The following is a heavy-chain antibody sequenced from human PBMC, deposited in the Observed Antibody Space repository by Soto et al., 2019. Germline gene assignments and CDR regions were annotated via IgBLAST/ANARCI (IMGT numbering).Heavy chain of an antibody. D-gene: IGHD6-13*01. CDR1: GYTFTSYA. CDR2: INAGNGNT. V-gene: IGHV1-3*01. CDR3: ARDAEADSSSWYNYFDY. Sequence: EASVKVSCKASGYTFTSYAMHWVRQAPGQRLEWMGWINAGNGNTKYSQKFQGRVTITRDTSASTAYMELSSLRSEDTAVYYCARDAEADSSSWYNYFDYWGQGTLVTVSS. J-gene: IGHJ4*02.